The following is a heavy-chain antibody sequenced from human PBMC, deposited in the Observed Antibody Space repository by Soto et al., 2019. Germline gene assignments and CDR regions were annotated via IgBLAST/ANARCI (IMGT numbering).Heavy chain of an antibody. CDR1: GYTFTSYG. J-gene: IGHJ6*02. CDR3: ARDLVWFGLYYYGMDV. CDR2: ISAYNGNT. V-gene: IGHV1-18*01. D-gene: IGHD3-10*01. Sequence: QVQLVQSGAEVKKPGASVKVSCKASGYTFTSYGISWVRQAPGQGLEWMGWISAYNGNTNYAQKLQGRVTMTTDTSPSTAYMELRSLRSDDTAVYYCARDLVWFGLYYYGMDVWGQGTTVTVSS.